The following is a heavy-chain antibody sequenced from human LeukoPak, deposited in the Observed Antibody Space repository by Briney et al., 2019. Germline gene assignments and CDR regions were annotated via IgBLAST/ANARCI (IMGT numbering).Heavy chain of an antibody. J-gene: IGHJ4*02. Sequence: SETLSLTCTVSGGSISSSSHYWGWIRQPPGKGLELIGSIYYSGTTYYNPSLKSRVTISVDTSKNQFSLKLSSVTAADTAVYYCASVMTLHYYGSGTFDYWGQGTLVTVSS. CDR2: IYYSGTT. CDR3: ASVMTLHYYGSGTFDY. CDR1: GGSISSSSHY. V-gene: IGHV4-39*07. D-gene: IGHD3-10*01.